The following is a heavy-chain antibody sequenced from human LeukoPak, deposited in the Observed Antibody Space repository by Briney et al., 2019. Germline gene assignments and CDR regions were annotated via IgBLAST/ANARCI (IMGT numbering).Heavy chain of an antibody. J-gene: IGHJ4*02. Sequence: GGSLRLSCAASGFTFSSYGMHWVRQAPGKGLEGVAFIRYDGSNKYYADSVKGRFTIYRDNSKNTLYLQMNSLRAEDTAVYYCAKDHVDTAMVPNFLFDYWGQGTLVTVSS. CDR2: IRYDGSNK. CDR3: AKDHVDTAMVPNFLFDY. D-gene: IGHD5-18*01. V-gene: IGHV3-30*02. CDR1: GFTFSSYG.